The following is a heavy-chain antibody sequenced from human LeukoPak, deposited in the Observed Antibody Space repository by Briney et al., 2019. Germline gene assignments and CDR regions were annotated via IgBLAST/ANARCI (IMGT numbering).Heavy chain of an antibody. D-gene: IGHD3-22*01. CDR2: INPNSGGT. CDR1: GYTFTGYF. CDR3: ARGPRITMIVVVTLEDY. V-gene: IGHV1-2*06. Sequence: ASVKVSCKASGYTFTGYFTYWVRQAPGQGLEWMGRINPNSGGTNYAQKFQDRVTMTRDTSISTAYMELSRLRSDDTAVYYCARGPRITMIVVVTLEDYWGQGTLVTVSS. J-gene: IGHJ4*02.